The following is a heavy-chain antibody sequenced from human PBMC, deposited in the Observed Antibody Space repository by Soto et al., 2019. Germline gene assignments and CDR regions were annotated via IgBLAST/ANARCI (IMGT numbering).Heavy chain of an antibody. Sequence: SETLSLTCTVSGGSISTYYWSWIRQSPGKGLEWIGDINYSGSTNYNPSPKSRVTISVDTSKNQFSLKLSSVTAADTAVYYCARGLGGTYYYYGMDVWGQGTTVTVSS. CDR2: INYSGST. J-gene: IGHJ6*02. CDR3: ARGLGGTYYYYGMDV. CDR1: GGSISTYY. D-gene: IGHD3-16*01. V-gene: IGHV4-59*12.